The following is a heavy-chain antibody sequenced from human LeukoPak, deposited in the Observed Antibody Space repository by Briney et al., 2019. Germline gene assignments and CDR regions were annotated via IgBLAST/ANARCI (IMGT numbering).Heavy chain of an antibody. J-gene: IGHJ5*02. CDR2: ISSNGGST. CDR1: GFTFSSYA. Sequence: GGSLRLSCAASGFTFSSYAMHWVRQAPGKGLEYVSAISSNGGSTYYANSVKGRFTISRDNSKNTLYLQMNNLRAEDTAVYYCARESAHYDILTGFSAWFDPWGQGTLVTVSS. D-gene: IGHD3-9*01. V-gene: IGHV3-64*01. CDR3: ARESAHYDILTGFSAWFDP.